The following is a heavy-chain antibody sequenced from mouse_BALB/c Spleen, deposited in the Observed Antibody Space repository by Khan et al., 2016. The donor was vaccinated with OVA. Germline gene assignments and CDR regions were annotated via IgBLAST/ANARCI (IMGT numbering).Heavy chain of an antibody. CDR3: ARLYGGDFDY. D-gene: IGHD2-10*02. V-gene: IGHV3-2*02. CDR1: GYSITSDYA. Sequence: EVQLVESGPGLVKPSQSLSLTCTVTGYSITSDYAWNWIRQFPGNKLEWMGYISYSGNTKYNPYLKSRISVTRDTSKNQFFLQLNSVTTEDTATYYCARLYGGDFDYWGQGTTLTVSS. J-gene: IGHJ2*01. CDR2: ISYSGNT.